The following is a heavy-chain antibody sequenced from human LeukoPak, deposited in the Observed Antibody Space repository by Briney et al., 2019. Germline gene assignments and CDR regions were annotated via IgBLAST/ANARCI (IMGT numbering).Heavy chain of an antibody. Sequence: PSQTLSLTCTVSGGSISSGSHYWSWIRQPAGKGLDWIGRIYTSGSTNYSPSLKSRVTISVDTSKNQFSLKLSSVTAADTAVYYCAATNWGSHFDYWGQGTLVTVSS. CDR2: IYTSGST. CDR3: AATNWGSHFDY. D-gene: IGHD7-27*01. V-gene: IGHV4-61*02. J-gene: IGHJ4*02. CDR1: GGSISSGSHY.